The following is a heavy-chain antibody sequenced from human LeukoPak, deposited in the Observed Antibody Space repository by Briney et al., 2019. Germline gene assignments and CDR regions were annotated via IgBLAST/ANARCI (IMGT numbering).Heavy chain of an antibody. CDR1: GFTLSSYA. Sequence: SGGSLRLSCAASGFTLSSYAMHWVRQAPGKGLEWVAVISYDGSNKYYADSVKGRFTISRDNSKNTLYLQMNSLRAEDTAVYYCAREATLYSSSWYTRAHYYYGMDVWGQGTTVTVSS. J-gene: IGHJ6*02. CDR3: AREATLYSSSWYTRAHYYYGMDV. CDR2: ISYDGSNK. V-gene: IGHV3-30-3*01. D-gene: IGHD6-13*01.